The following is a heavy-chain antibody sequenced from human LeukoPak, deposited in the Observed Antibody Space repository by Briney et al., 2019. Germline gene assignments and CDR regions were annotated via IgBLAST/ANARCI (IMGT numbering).Heavy chain of an antibody. Sequence: GGSLRLSCAASGFTFSSYEMNWVRRAPGKGLEWVSYISSSGSTIYYADSVKGRFTISRDNAKNSLYLQMNSLRAEDTAVYYCAREPYDYVWGSYGPGDYWGQGTLVTVSS. J-gene: IGHJ4*02. V-gene: IGHV3-48*03. D-gene: IGHD3-16*01. CDR1: GFTFSSYE. CDR3: AREPYDYVWGSYGPGDY. CDR2: ISSSGSTI.